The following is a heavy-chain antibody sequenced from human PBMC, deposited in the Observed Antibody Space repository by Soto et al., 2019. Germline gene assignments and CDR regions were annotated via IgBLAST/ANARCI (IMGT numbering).Heavy chain of an antibody. CDR3: AKEHNVQGIDY. D-gene: IGHD1-1*01. CDR1: GFTFSSYG. Sequence: HPGGSLRLSCAASGFTFSSYGMHWVRQAPGKGLEWVAVISYDGSNKYYADSVKGRFTISRDNSKNTLYLQMNSLRAEDTAVYYCAKEHNVQGIDYWGQGTLVTVSS. J-gene: IGHJ4*02. CDR2: ISYDGSNK. V-gene: IGHV3-30*18.